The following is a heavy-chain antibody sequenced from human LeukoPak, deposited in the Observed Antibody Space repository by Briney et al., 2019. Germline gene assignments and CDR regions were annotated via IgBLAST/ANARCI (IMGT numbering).Heavy chain of an antibody. CDR1: GYTFTSYG. D-gene: IGHD3-22*01. CDR2: ISAYNGNT. V-gene: IGHV1-18*01. CDR3: ARDNGIVVVIIPLDY. Sequence: ASVKVSCKASGYTFTSYGISWVRQAPGQGLEWMGWISAYNGNTNYAQKLQGRVTMTTDTSTSTAYMELRSLRSDETAVYYCARDNGIVVVIIPLDYWGQGTLVTVSS. J-gene: IGHJ4*02.